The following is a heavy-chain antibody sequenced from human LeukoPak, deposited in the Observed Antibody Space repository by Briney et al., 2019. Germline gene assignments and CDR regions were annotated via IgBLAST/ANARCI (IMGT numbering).Heavy chain of an antibody. CDR3: ATRYSSSRRKLFDY. J-gene: IGHJ4*02. CDR1: GGSISSGSYY. Sequence: PSETLSLTCTVSGGSISSGSYYWSWIRQPAGKGLEWIGRIYTSGSTNYNPSLKSRVTISVDTSKNQFSLKLSSVTAADTAVYYCATRYSSSRRKLFDYWGQGTLVTVSS. V-gene: IGHV4-61*02. CDR2: IYTSGST. D-gene: IGHD6-13*01.